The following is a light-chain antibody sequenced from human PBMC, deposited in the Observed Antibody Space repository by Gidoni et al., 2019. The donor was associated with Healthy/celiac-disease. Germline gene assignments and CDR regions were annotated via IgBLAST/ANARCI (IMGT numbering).Light chain of an antibody. V-gene: IGLV8-61*01. CDR2: STN. Sequence: QTVVTQEPSFSVSPGGTVTLTCGLSSGSVSTSYYPSWYQQTPGQAPRTLIYSTNTRSSGVPDPFSGSSLGNKAALTITGAQADDESDYYCVLYMGSGIKVFGGGTKLTVL. CDR3: VLYMGSGIKV. J-gene: IGLJ3*02. CDR1: SGSVSTSYY.